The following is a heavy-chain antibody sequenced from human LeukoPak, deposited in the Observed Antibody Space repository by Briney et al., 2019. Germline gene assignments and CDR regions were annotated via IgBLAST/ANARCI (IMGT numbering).Heavy chain of an antibody. D-gene: IGHD3-3*01. CDR2: ISAYNGNT. Sequence: ASVKVSCKASGYTFTSYGISWVRQAPGQGLEWMGWISAYNGNTNYAQKLQGRATMTTDTSTSTAYMELRSLRSDDTAVYYCARAGQFLEWLSTCDYWGQGTLVTVSS. J-gene: IGHJ4*02. CDR3: ARAGQFLEWLSTCDY. CDR1: GYTFTSYG. V-gene: IGHV1-18*01.